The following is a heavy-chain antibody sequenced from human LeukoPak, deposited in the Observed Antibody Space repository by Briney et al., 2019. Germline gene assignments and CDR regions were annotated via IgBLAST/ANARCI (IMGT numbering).Heavy chain of an antibody. D-gene: IGHD1-1*01. Sequence: PGGSLRLSCAASEFTFSSYEMNWVRQAPGKGLEWVSYISSSGSTILYADSVKGRFTISRDNAKNSLFLQMSSLRAGDTAVYYCAREKASTTGTTDYDYWGQGTLVTVSS. V-gene: IGHV3-48*03. CDR2: ISSSGSTI. CDR3: AREKASTTGTTDYDY. J-gene: IGHJ4*02. CDR1: EFTFSSYE.